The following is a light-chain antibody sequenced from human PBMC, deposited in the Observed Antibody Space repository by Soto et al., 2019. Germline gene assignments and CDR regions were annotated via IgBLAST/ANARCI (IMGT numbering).Light chain of an antibody. CDR2: DVS. J-gene: IGLJ2*01. V-gene: IGLV2-14*01. Sequence: QSALTQPASVSGSPGQSITISCTGNSSDVGGYNYVSWYQQHPGKAPKLMIYDVSNRPSGVSNRFSGSKSANTASLTISGLQAEDEADYYCQSYDSSLSVLFGGGTQLTVL. CDR3: QSYDSSLSVL. CDR1: SSDVGGYNY.